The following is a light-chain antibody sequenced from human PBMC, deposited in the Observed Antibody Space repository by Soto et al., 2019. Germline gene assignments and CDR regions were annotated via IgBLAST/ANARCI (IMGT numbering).Light chain of an antibody. J-gene: IGLJ2*01. CDR2: SNN. Sequence: QSVLTQPPSASGTPGQRVTIPCSGSSSNIGSNTVNWYQQLPGTAPKLLIYSNNQRPSGVPDRFSGSKSGTSASLAISGLQSEDEADYYCAAWDDSLNVVFGGGTQLTVL. V-gene: IGLV1-44*01. CDR3: AAWDDSLNVV. CDR1: SSNIGSNT.